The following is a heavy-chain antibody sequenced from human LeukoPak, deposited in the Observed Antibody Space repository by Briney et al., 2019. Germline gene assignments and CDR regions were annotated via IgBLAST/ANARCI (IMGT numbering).Heavy chain of an antibody. V-gene: IGHV4-4*07. J-gene: IGHJ2*01. Sequence: SETLSLTCTVSGGSISSHYWSWIRQPAGKGLEWIGRIYTSGSTNYNPSLKSRVTMSVDTSKNQFSLRLTSVTAADTAVYYCARDGSSVFWYFDLWGRGSRVTVSS. CDR3: ARDGSSVFWYFDL. CDR2: IYTSGST. CDR1: GGSISSHY. D-gene: IGHD2-2*01.